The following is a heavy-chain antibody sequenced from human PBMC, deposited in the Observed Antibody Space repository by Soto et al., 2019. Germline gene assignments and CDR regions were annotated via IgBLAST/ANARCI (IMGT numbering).Heavy chain of an antibody. CDR3: ARGPTGWFGYDY. CDR2: IKSDASTT. J-gene: IGHJ4*02. CDR1: GFTFSTSW. V-gene: IGHV3-74*01. Sequence: PGGSLRLSCAASGFTFSTSWMHWVRQAAGKRLVWVSRIKSDASTTNYADSVKGRFTISRDNAKNTLYLQMDSLTVEDTAVYYCARGPTGWFGYDYWGQGNLVTVSS. D-gene: IGHD3-10*01.